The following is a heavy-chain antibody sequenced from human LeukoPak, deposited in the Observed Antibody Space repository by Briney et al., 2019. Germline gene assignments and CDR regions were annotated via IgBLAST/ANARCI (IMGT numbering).Heavy chain of an antibody. CDR1: GFTFSTYS. J-gene: IGHJ6*02. CDR2: ISGSGSPI. V-gene: IGHV3-48*04. CDR3: ARGATRVLAAAGPLYRYYYGMDV. Sequence: GGSLRLSCAASGFTFSTYSMNWVRQAPGRGLEWVSYISGSGSPISYADSVKGRFTISRDNARNSLYLQMNSLRAEDTAVYYCARGATRVLAAAGPLYRYYYGMDVWGQGTTVTVSS. D-gene: IGHD6-13*01.